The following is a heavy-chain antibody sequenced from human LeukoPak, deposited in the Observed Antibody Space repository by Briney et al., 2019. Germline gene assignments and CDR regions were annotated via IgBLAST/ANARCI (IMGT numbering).Heavy chain of an antibody. CDR2: IYTSGST. CDR1: GGSISSGYYY. D-gene: IGHD2/OR15-2a*01. J-gene: IGHJ5*02. CDR3: ARDFRDYLDP. Sequence: SQTLSLTCTVSGGSISSGYYYWSWIRQPAGKGLDWIGRIYTSGSTNFSPSLKSRVTISVDTSKNQFSLKLSSVTAADTAVYYCARDFRDYLDPWGQGTLVTVSS. V-gene: IGHV4-61*02.